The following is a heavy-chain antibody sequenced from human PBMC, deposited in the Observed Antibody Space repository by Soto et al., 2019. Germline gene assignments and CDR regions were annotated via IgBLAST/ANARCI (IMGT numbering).Heavy chain of an antibody. D-gene: IGHD4-17*01. CDR2: MNPNSGNT. CDR1: GYSLNSYE. CDR3: ARGLVDSGGNCFDY. Sequence: GASEQGPWTASGYSLNSYEMNCVRMATGQGLEWMGWMNPNSGNTGIAEKFQGRVTMTWNTSTGTVYLEISSLRPEDTAVYYCARGLVDSGGNCFDYWGQGTQVTVSS. J-gene: IGHJ4*02. V-gene: IGHV1-8*01.